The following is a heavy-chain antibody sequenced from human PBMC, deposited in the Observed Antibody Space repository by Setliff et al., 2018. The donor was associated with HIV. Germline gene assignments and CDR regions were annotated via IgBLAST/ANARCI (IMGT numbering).Heavy chain of an antibody. CDR3: ARDRFRGGVGTGLAEY. V-gene: IGHV3-74*01. Sequence: SLKISCAASGFTFRSYWMYWVRQPPGKGLVWVSRINIDGGSTNYADSVKGRFTISRDNAKNTLYLQMNGLSAEDTAVYYCARDRFRGGVGTGLAEYWGQGTAVTVSS. CDR1: GFTFRSYW. J-gene: IGHJ4*02. CDR2: INIDGGST. D-gene: IGHD3-16*01.